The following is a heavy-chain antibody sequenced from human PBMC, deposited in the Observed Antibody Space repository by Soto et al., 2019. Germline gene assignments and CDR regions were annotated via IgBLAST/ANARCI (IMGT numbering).Heavy chain of an antibody. J-gene: IGHJ4*02. D-gene: IGHD4-17*01. Sequence: ETLSLTCTVSGDSINGYYWTWIRQPAGKGLEWIGRIYTSGTTSYSPSLKSRVTMSLDTSKNHFSLRLTSVTAADTAVYYCARDTVGISSPGVYWGRGTLVTVSS. CDR1: GDSINGYY. CDR2: IYTSGTT. CDR3: ARDTVGISSPGVY. V-gene: IGHV4-4*07.